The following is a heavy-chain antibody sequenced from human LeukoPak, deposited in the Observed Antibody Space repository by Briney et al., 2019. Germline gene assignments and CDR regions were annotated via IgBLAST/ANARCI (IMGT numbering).Heavy chain of an antibody. J-gene: IGHJ4*02. CDR3: ARGWAPRGEKSFFDQ. Sequence: SETLSLTCVVSGGSISSYYWTWIRQVAGKGLEWVGRIYASGDRNYNPFLKSRVTMSVDTSKNQFSLMLSSVTAADTAVYYRARGWAPRGEKSFFDQWGQGALVTVSS. D-gene: IGHD3-10*01. V-gene: IGHV4-4*07. CDR2: IYASGDR. CDR1: GGSISSYY.